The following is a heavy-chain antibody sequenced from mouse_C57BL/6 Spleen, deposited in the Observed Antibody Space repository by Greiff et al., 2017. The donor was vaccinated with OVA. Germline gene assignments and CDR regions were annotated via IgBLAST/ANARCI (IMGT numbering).Heavy chain of an antibody. J-gene: IGHJ4*01. CDR3: ARYRGDGYYTYAMDY. V-gene: IGHV7-3*01. CDR2: IRNKANGYTT. CDR1: GFTFTDYY. Sequence: EVKLVESGGGLVQPGGSLSLSCAASGFTFTDYYMSWVRQPPGKALEWLGFIRNKANGYTTEYSASVKGRFTISRDNSQSILYLQMNALGAEDSATYYCARYRGDGYYTYAMDYWGQGTSVTVSS. D-gene: IGHD2-3*01.